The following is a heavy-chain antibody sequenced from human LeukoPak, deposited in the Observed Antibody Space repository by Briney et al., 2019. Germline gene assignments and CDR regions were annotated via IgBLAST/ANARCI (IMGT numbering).Heavy chain of an antibody. CDR3: ARDRSSAASITGTLDAFDI. CDR1: GYTFTSYG. D-gene: IGHD1-7*01. CDR2: ISAYNGNT. V-gene: IGHV1-18*01. J-gene: IGHJ3*02. Sequence: ASVKVSCKASGYTFTSYGISWVRQAPGQGLEWMGWISAYNGNTNYALKLQGRVTMTTDTSTSTAHMELRSLRSDDTAVYYCARDRSSAASITGTLDAFDIWGQGTMVTVSS.